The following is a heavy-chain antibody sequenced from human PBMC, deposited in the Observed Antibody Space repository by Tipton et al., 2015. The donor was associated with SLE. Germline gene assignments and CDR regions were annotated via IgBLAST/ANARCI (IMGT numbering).Heavy chain of an antibody. V-gene: IGHV4-59*01. CDR1: GASISDYY. CDR3: AGDLWYGGNSAPHAFEI. CDR2: IDYSGST. D-gene: IGHD4-23*01. Sequence: TLSLTCTVSGASISDYYWAWIRQFPGKGLEWIGYIDYSGSTNYNPPLKSRLTISVNTSKNQFSLKLSSVTAADTTVYYCAGDLWYGGNSAPHAFEIWGQGTMFTVSS. J-gene: IGHJ3*02.